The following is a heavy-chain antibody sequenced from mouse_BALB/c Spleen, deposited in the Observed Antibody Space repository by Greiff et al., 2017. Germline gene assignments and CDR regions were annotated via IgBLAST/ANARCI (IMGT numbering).Heavy chain of an antibody. CDR1: GYTFTSYW. CDR3: TSGLPFDY. Sequence: QVQLQQPGAELVRPGASVKLSCKASGYTFTSYWINWVKQRPGQGLEWIGNIYPSDSYTNYNQKFKDKATLTVDKSSSTAYMQLSSPTSEDSAVYDCTSGLPFDYWGQGTTLTVSA. D-gene: IGHD2-10*01. J-gene: IGHJ2*01. V-gene: IGHV1-69*02. CDR2: IYPSDSYT.